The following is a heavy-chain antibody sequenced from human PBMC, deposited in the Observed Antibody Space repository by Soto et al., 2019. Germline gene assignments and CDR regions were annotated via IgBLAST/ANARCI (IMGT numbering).Heavy chain of an antibody. D-gene: IGHD6-13*01. Sequence: QVQLVQSGAEVKKPGSSVKVSCKASGGTFSSYAISWVRQAPGQGLEWMGGIIHTFGRANYSQKFQGRLTITAEESTSTAYMGLSSLRSEDTAVYYCARDKFSRGGIAAAEVWGQGTLVTVSS. CDR1: GGTFSSYA. CDR2: IIHTFGRA. J-gene: IGHJ4*02. V-gene: IGHV1-69*01. CDR3: ARDKFSRGGIAAAEV.